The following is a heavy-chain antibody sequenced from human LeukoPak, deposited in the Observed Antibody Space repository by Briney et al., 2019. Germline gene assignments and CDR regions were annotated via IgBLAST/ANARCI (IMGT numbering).Heavy chain of an antibody. CDR3: ARQLGYCSSTSCYADKVDY. D-gene: IGHD2-2*01. CDR2: IYYSGST. V-gene: IGHV4-39*01. Sequence: SETLSLTCTVSGGSISSSRYYWGWICQPPGKGLEWIGSIYYSGSTYYNPSLKSRVTISVDTSKNQFSLKLSSVTAADTAVYYCARQLGYCSSTSCYADKVDYWGQGTLVTVSS. CDR1: GGSISSSRYY. J-gene: IGHJ4*02.